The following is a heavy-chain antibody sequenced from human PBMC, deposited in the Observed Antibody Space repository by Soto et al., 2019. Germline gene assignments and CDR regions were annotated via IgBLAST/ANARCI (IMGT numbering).Heavy chain of an antibody. J-gene: IGHJ4*02. D-gene: IGHD1-20*01. Sequence: QITLKESDPTLVKPTQTLTLTCTFSGFSLSTSGVGVGWIRQPPGKALEWLALIYWDDDKRYSPSLKSRLTITKDTSKNQVVLTMTNMDPVDTATYYCARGITGIHFDYWGQGTLVTVSS. CDR2: IYWDDDK. V-gene: IGHV2-5*02. CDR1: GFSLSTSGVG. CDR3: ARGITGIHFDY.